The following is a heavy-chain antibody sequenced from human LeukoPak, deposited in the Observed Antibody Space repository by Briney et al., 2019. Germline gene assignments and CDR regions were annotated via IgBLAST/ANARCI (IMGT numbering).Heavy chain of an antibody. Sequence: GASVKVSCKASGYTFTGYYMHWVRQAPGQGLEWMGWINPNSGGTNYALKFQGRVTMTRDTSISTAYMELSRLRSDDTAVYYCAREVVAYDSSGLSLGYWGQGTRVTVSS. CDR3: AREVVAYDSSGLSLGY. J-gene: IGHJ4*02. V-gene: IGHV1-2*02. D-gene: IGHD3-22*01. CDR1: GYTFTGYY. CDR2: INPNSGGT.